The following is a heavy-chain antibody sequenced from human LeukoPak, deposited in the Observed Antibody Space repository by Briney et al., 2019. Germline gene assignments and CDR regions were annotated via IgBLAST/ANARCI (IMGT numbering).Heavy chain of an antibody. J-gene: IGHJ3*02. CDR2: ISYDGSNK. Sequence: AGGSLRLSCAASGFTFSSYGMHWVRQAPGKGLEWVAVISYDGSNKYYADSVKGRFTISRDNSKNTLYLQMNSLRAGDTAVYYCARGAYYGDYSGDAFDIWGQGTMVTVSS. V-gene: IGHV3-30*03. CDR3: ARGAYYGDYSGDAFDI. D-gene: IGHD4-17*01. CDR1: GFTFSSYG.